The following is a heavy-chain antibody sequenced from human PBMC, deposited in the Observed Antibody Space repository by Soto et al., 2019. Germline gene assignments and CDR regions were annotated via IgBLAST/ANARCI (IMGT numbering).Heavy chain of an antibody. Sequence: GASVKVSCKASGGTFSSYAISWVRQAPGQGLEWMGGIIPIFGTANYAQKFQGRVTITADESTSTAYMELSSLRSEDTAVYYCARDLNRYCSSTSCYVPWGQGTLVTVSS. V-gene: IGHV1-69*13. CDR2: IIPIFGTA. D-gene: IGHD2-2*01. J-gene: IGHJ5*02. CDR1: GGTFSSYA. CDR3: ARDLNRYCSSTSCYVP.